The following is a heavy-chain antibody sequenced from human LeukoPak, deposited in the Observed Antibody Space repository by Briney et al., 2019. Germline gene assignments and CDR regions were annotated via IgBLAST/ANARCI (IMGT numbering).Heavy chain of an antibody. J-gene: IGHJ4*02. CDR1: GYTFNSHG. CDR3: ARDKSRDYDSSGYYYV. Sequence: ASVKVSCKASGYTFNSHGISWVRQAPGQGLEWMGWISAYIGNTNYAQKLQGRVTMTTDTSTSTAYMELRSLRSDDTAVYYCARDKSRDYDSSGYYYVWGQGTLVTVSS. CDR2: ISAYIGNT. V-gene: IGHV1-18*01. D-gene: IGHD3-22*01.